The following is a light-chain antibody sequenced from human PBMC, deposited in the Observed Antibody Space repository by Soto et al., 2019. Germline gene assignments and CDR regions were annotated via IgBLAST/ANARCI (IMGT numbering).Light chain of an antibody. CDR2: AAS. CDR1: KSISSY. Sequence: DLQMTQSPSSLSASVGDRVTITCRASKSISSYLNWYQQKPGKAPKLLIYAASSLQSGVPSRFSGSGSGTDFTLTISSLQPEDFATYYRQQSNSTPPTFGQGTKVDIK. J-gene: IGKJ1*01. CDR3: QQSNSTPPT. V-gene: IGKV1-39*01.